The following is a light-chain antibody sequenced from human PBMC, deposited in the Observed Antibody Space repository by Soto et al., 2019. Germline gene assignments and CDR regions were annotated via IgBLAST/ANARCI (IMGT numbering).Light chain of an antibody. Sequence: EIVLTQSPGTLSLSPGERATLSCRASRSVSSSYLAWYRQKPGQAPSLLIYGASSRATGIPDRVSGSGSGTDFSLTISRLEPEDFAVYYCQQYGSSPCTFGQGTKLESK. J-gene: IGKJ2*02. CDR3: QQYGSSPCT. CDR1: RSVSSSY. V-gene: IGKV3-20*01. CDR2: GAS.